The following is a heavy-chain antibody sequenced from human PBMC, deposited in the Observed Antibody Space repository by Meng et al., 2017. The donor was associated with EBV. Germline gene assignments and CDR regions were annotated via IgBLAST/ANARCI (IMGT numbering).Heavy chain of an antibody. CDR1: GGTFSSYA. D-gene: IGHD1-26*01. Sequence: QVQLGQSGAGVKKPGPSVKVSCKASGGTFSSYAISWVRQAPGQGLEWMGGIIPIFGTANYAQKFQGRVTITADKSTSTAYMELSSLRSEDTAVYYCARDRWEPKGKGWFDPWGQGTLVTVSS. CDR2: IIPIFGTA. J-gene: IGHJ5*02. V-gene: IGHV1-69*06. CDR3: ARDRWEPKGKGWFDP.